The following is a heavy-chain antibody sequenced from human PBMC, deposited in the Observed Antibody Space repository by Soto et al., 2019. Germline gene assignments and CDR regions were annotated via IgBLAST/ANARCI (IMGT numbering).Heavy chain of an antibody. V-gene: IGHV4-39*01. CDR3: ARHYLDIWRNYRPYYFDW. CDR2: IFYSGST. J-gene: IGHJ4*02. CDR1: GGSISNTNHY. Sequence: QLQLQESGPGLVKPSETLSLTCTVTGGSISNTNHYWGWIRQPPWKGLEWIGSIFYSGSTYYNPSLKSRVTTSVDTSKNQFSLKLRSVTAADTAVYYCARHYLDIWRNYRPYYFDWWGQGTLVTVSS. D-gene: IGHD3-16*02.